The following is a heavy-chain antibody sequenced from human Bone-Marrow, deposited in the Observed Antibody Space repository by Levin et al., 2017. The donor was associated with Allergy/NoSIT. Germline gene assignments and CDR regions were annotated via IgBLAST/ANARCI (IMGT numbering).Heavy chain of an antibody. V-gene: IGHV3-33*01. CDR1: GFTFSSYG. D-gene: IGHD3-22*01. CDR3: ARSSYDSSGYYPDAFDI. CDR2: IWYDGSNK. J-gene: IGHJ3*02. Sequence: PGGSLRLSCAASGFTFSSYGMHWVRQAPGKGLEWVAVIWYDGSNKYYADSVKGRFTISRDNSKNTLYLQMNSLRAEDTAVYYCARSSYDSSGYYPDAFDIWGQGTMVTVSS.